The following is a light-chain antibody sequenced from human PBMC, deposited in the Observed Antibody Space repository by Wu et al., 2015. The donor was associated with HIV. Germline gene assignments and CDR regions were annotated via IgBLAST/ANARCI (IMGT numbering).Light chain of an antibody. CDR2: AAS. Sequence: DIQMTQSPSSLSASVGDSVTVTCRASQSISSYLNWYQQKPGMAPKSLIYAASSLHHGVPSRFSGGRSGTDFTLTINNLQPDDSATYYCQQSYKTPYTFGQGPSWRSN. J-gene: IGKJ2*01. V-gene: IGKV1-39*01. CDR1: QSISSY. CDR3: QQSYKTPYT.